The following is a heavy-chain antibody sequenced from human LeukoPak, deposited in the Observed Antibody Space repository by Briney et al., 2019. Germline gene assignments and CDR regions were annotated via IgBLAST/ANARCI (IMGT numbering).Heavy chain of an antibody. V-gene: IGHV4-59*08. CDR1: GASINTSY. D-gene: IGHD2-2*02. CDR2: IYYSGYT. Sequence: SETLSLTCTVSGASINTSYWSWIRQPPGKGLEWIGFIYYSGYTNYNPCLKSRVTISLDTSKTQFSLKLSSVTAADTAVYHCARGRYKYSMDVWGQGTTVTVSS. J-gene: IGHJ6*02. CDR3: ARGRYKYSMDV.